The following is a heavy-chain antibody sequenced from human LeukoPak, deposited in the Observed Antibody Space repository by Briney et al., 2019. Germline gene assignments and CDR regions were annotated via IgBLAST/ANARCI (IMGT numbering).Heavy chain of an antibody. CDR1: GGSFSGYY. Sequence: PSETLSLTCAVYGGSFSGYYWSWIRQPPGKGLEWIGEINLSGSTNYNPSLKSRLTISVDTSKNQCSLKLSPVTAAETAVYYCARVPSWLKIAYGMDVWGKGTTGTASS. D-gene: IGHD3-22*01. CDR2: INLSGST. J-gene: IGHJ6*04. CDR3: ARVPSWLKIAYGMDV. V-gene: IGHV4-34*01.